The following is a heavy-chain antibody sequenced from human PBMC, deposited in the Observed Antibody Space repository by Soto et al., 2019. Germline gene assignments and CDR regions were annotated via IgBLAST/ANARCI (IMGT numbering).Heavy chain of an antibody. J-gene: IGHJ5*02. CDR1: GYTLTELS. D-gene: IGHD4-4*01. V-gene: IGHV1-24*01. CDR2: FDPEDGET. Sequence: ASVKVSCKVSGYTLTELSMHWVRQAPGKGLEWMGGFDPEDGETIYAQKFQGSVTMTEDTSTDTAYMELSSLRSEDTAVYYCATVGVTTGWFDPWGQGTLVTVSS. CDR3: ATVGVTTGWFDP.